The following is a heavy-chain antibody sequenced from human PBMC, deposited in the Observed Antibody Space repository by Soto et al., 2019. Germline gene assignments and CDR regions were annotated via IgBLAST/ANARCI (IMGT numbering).Heavy chain of an antibody. D-gene: IGHD6-19*01. CDR2: IGNSGTST. J-gene: IGHJ4*02. V-gene: IGHV3-23*01. CDR3: SRSIYGNCWPD. Sequence: GGSLRLSCAASGFIFSNFAMNWVRQAPGKGPEWVSGIGNSGTSTNYAGSLRGRFTISRDNLKNTLYLQMNNLRAEDTAIYYCSRSIYGNCWPDWGQGTPVTVSS. CDR1: GFIFSNFA.